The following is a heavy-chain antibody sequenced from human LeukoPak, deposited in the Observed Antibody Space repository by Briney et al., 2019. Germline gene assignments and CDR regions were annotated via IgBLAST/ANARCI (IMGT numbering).Heavy chain of an antibody. CDR1: GYTFTDYY. CDR3: ARDMGRYSGYDYDY. V-gene: IGHV1-2*02. CDR2: IHPNSGAT. J-gene: IGHJ4*02. Sequence: ASVKVSCKTSGYTFTDYYLHWARQAPGQGLERVGWIHPNSGATHYAQKFQGRLTMTRDTSISTVYMELTRLRSDDAAVYYCARDMGRYSGYDYDYWGQGTLVTASS. D-gene: IGHD5-12*01.